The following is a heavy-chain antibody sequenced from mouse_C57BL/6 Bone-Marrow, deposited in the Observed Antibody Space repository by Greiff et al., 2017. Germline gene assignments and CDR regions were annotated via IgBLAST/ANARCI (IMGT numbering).Heavy chain of an antibody. V-gene: IGHV8-8*01. J-gene: IGHJ2*01. D-gene: IGHD2-3*01. CDR2: IWWDDDK. Sequence: QVTLKVSGPGILQPSQSLSLTCSFSGFSLSTFGMGVGWIRQPSGMGLVWLAHIWWDDDKYYNPALKSRLTISKDTSKNQVFLMIANVDTADTATYYSARIDGYYPGYWGQGTTLTVSS. CDR3: ARIDGYYPGY. CDR1: GFSLSTFGMG.